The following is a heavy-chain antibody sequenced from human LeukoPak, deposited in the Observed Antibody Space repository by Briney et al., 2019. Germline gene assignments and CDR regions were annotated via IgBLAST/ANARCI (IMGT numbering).Heavy chain of an antibody. D-gene: IGHD3-22*01. CDR3: AIEGRDYYNISGYLDF. J-gene: IGHJ4*02. Sequence: GGSLRLSCAASGFTFSSYGMHWVRQAPGKGLEWVAVTWYDGSNNYYADSVKGRFTISRDNSKNTLFLQMNSLRAEDTAVYYCAIEGRDYYNISGYLDFWGQGPLATVS. CDR1: GFTFSSYG. CDR2: TWYDGSNN. V-gene: IGHV3-33*01.